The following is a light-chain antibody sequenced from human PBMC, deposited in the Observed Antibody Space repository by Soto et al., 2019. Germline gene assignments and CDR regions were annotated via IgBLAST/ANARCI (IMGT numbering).Light chain of an antibody. CDR3: SSYAGSSNV. J-gene: IGLJ1*01. CDR2: EVN. V-gene: IGLV2-8*01. CDR1: SSDVGGYNY. Sequence: QSALTQPPSASGSPGQSVAISCTGTSSDVGGYNYVSWYQQHPGKAPKLMIYEVNKRPSGVPDRFSGSKSDNTASLTVSDLQAEDEADYYCSSYAGSSNVFGTGTKLTVL.